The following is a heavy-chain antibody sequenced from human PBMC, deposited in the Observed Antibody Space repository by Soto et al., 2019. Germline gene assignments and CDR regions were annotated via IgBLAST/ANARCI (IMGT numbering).Heavy chain of an antibody. CDR3: ARDQVYGSGSLIPYYYYYYMDV. D-gene: IGHD3-10*01. V-gene: IGHV1-69*04. Sequence: SVKVSCKASGYIFINYYIHWVRQAPGQGLEWIGRIIPIRGIANYAQKFQGRVTITADKSTSTAYMELSSLRSEDTAVYYCARDQVYGSGSLIPYYYYYYMDVWGKGTTVTVSS. CDR1: GYIFINYY. CDR2: IIPIRGIA. J-gene: IGHJ6*03.